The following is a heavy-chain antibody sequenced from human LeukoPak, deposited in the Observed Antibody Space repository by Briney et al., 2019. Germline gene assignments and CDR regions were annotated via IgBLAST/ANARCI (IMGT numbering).Heavy chain of an antibody. Sequence: ASVKVSCKVSGYTLTELSMHWVRQAPGKGLEWMGGFDPEDGETIYAQKFQGRVTMTEDTSTDTAYMELSSLRSEDTAVYYCASAYSSSWSFDYWGQGTLVTVS. J-gene: IGHJ4*02. CDR2: FDPEDGET. CDR3: ASAYSSSWSFDY. V-gene: IGHV1-24*01. D-gene: IGHD6-13*01. CDR1: GYTLTELS.